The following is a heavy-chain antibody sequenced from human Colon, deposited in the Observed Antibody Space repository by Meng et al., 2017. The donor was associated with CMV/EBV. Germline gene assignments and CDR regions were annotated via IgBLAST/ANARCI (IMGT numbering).Heavy chain of an antibody. CDR2: ISGSGGST. CDR3: AKDRRSSNSKRPFDY. CDR1: GFTFSSCA. Sequence: GESLKISCAASGFTFSSCAMSWVRQAPGKGLEWVSSISGSGGSTDYADSMKGRFTIPRDNSKNTLHLQMDSLRAEDSAVYYCAKDRRSSNSKRPFDYWGQGTLVTVSS. D-gene: IGHD2-2*01. J-gene: IGHJ4*02. V-gene: IGHV3-23*01.